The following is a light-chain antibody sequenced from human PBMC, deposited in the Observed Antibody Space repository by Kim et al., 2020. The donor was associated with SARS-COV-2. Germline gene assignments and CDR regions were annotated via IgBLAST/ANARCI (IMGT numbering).Light chain of an antibody. V-gene: IGKV3-15*01. CDR1: QSVSSI. CDR2: AAS. J-gene: IGKJ2*01. CDR3: QQHNHWQYT. Sequence: EVVMTQSPATLSVSPGERVTLSCRASQSVSSILAWYQQRPGQAPRRLIYAASTRATGIPARFSGSGSGTAFTLTISSLQSEDFAVYYCQQHNHWQYTFGQGTKLEI.